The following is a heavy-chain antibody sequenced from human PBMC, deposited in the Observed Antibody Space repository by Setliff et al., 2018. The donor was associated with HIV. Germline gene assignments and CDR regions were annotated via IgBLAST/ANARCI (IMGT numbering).Heavy chain of an antibody. D-gene: IGHD6-19*01. CDR3: ARRSGWFYDY. CDR1: SGSISGYY. V-gene: IGHV4-4*07. Sequence: KTSETLSLTCRVSSGSISGYYWSWIRQPAGKGLEWIGHIYISGSTNYNPSLKSRVTISVDTSKNQFSLKLSSVTAADTAVYYCARRSGWFYDYWGQGTLVTVSS. J-gene: IGHJ4*02. CDR2: IYISGST.